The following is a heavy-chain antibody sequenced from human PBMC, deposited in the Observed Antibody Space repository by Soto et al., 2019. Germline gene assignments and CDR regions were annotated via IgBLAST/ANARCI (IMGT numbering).Heavy chain of an antibody. CDR3: ARTPPYTVTRRNWFDP. CDR1: GYTFTGYY. Sequence: QVQLVQSGAEVKKPGASVKVSCKASGYTFTGYYMHWVRQAPGQGLEWMGWINPNSGGTNYAQKFQGRVTMTRDTSISTAYMELSRLRSDDTAVYYCARTPPYTVTRRNWFDPWGQGTLVTVSS. D-gene: IGHD4-4*01. J-gene: IGHJ5*02. V-gene: IGHV1-2*02. CDR2: INPNSGGT.